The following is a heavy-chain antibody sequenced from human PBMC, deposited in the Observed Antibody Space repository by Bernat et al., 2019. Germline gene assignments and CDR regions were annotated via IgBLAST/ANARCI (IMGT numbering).Heavy chain of an antibody. V-gene: IGHV3-21*01. CDR3: ARNRYSYGFLDAFDI. D-gene: IGHD5-18*01. J-gene: IGHJ3*02. CDR2: ISSSSSYI. CDR1: GFVFSTYS. Sequence: EVQLVESGGGLVKPGGSLRLSCAASGFVFSTYSMNWVRQAPGKGLEWVSSISSSSSYIYYADSVKGRFTISRDNAKNSLYLQMNSLRAEDTAVYYCARNRYSYGFLDAFDIWGQGTMVTVSS.